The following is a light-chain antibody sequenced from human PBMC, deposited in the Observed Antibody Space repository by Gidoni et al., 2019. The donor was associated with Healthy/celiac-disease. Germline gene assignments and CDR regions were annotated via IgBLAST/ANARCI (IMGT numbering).Light chain of an antibody. CDR3: QKYNSAPLT. J-gene: IGKJ4*01. V-gene: IGKV1-27*01. CDR1: QGISNY. CDR2: AAS. Sequence: DIQMTQSPSSLPASVADRVTITFRASQGISNYLAWYQQKPGKVPKLLIYAASTLQAGVPARFSGSGSGTDFTLTISSLQPEDVATYYCQKYNSAPLTFGGGTKVEIK.